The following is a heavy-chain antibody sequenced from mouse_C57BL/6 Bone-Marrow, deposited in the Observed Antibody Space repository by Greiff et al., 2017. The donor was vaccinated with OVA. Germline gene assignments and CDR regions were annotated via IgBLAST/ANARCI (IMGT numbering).Heavy chain of an antibody. Sequence: EVKVEESGGGLVKPGGSLKLSCAASGFTFSSYAMSWVRQTPEKRLEWVATISDGGSYTYYPDNVKGRFTISRDNAKNNLYLQMSHLKSEDTAMYYCARDGTGFDYWGQGTTLTVSS. J-gene: IGHJ2*01. V-gene: IGHV5-4*01. CDR2: ISDGGSYT. CDR1: GFTFSSYA. D-gene: IGHD4-1*01. CDR3: ARDGTGFDY.